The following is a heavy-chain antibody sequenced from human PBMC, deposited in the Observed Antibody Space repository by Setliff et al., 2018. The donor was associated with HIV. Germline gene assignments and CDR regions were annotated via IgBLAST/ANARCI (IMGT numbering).Heavy chain of an antibody. J-gene: IGHJ3*02. Sequence: KTSETLSLTCTVSGGSISSHYWSWLRQPAGKGLEWIGHIYTSGNSRYTNYNSSLESRVAISQDTSKNQFSLKLSSVTAADTAVYYCARGVPPDLYYDSSHGYDAFDIWGQGTMVT. V-gene: IGHV4-4*07. CDR3: ARGVPPDLYYDSSHGYDAFDI. CDR1: GGSISSHY. CDR2: IYTSGNSRYT. D-gene: IGHD3-22*01.